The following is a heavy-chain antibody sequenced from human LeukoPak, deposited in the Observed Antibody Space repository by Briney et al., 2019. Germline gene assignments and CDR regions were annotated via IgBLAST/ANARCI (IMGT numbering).Heavy chain of an antibody. D-gene: IGHD7-27*01. CDR2: MSPNSGDT. CDR3: ARGPPNWGYDY. Sequence: GASVKVSCKASGGTFRSYAINWVRQATGQRPEWMGWMSPNSGDTGYAQKFQDRVTMTRNTSISTAYMELSSLRSDDTAVYYCARGPPNWGYDYWGPGTLVTVSS. CDR1: GGTFRSYA. V-gene: IGHV1-8*02. J-gene: IGHJ4*02.